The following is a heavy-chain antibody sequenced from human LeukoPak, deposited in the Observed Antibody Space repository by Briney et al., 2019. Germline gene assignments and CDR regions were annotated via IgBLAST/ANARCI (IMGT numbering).Heavy chain of an antibody. J-gene: IGHJ4*02. Sequence: WASVKVSCKASGYTFTGYYMHWVRQAPGQGLEWMGWINPNSGGTNYAQKFQGRVTMTRDTSISTAYMELSRLRSDDTAVYYCARDWGLFVERTFDYWGQGTLVTVSS. CDR3: ARDWGLFVERTFDY. D-gene: IGHD3-3*01. V-gene: IGHV1-2*02. CDR1: GYTFTGYY. CDR2: INPNSGGT.